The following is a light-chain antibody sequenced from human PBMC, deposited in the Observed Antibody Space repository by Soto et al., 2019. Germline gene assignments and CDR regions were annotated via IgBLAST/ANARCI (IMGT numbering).Light chain of an antibody. CDR2: DNT. CDR1: YSNIETNY. V-gene: IGLV1-51*01. J-gene: IGLJ1*01. Sequence: QSVLTQPPSISATSGQKVTISCSGSYSNIETNYVSWYQQLPGTAPKLLIYDNTERPSGIPDRFSGSKSGSSATLGITGLQTGDEADYYCGTWDSSLSAGVFGTGTKVTVL. CDR3: GTWDSSLSAGV.